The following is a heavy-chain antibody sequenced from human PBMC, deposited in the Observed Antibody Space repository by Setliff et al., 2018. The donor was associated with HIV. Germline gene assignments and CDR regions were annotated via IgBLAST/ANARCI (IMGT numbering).Heavy chain of an antibody. D-gene: IGHD3-10*01. CDR2: IWYDGSNK. J-gene: IGHJ4*02. CDR1: GFTFNTYG. Sequence: GESLKISCPASGFTFNTYGMHWVRQAPGKGLEWLAVIWYDGSNKYYADSVKGRFTISRDNSKNTVYLQMNSLRPEDTAVYYCAKDFAGLASYGSVSYGGLDYWGQGTLVTVSS. V-gene: IGHV3-30*02. CDR3: AKDFAGLASYGSVSYGGLDY.